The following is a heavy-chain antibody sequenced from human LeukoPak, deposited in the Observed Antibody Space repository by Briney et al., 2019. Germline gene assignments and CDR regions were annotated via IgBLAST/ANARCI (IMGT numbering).Heavy chain of an antibody. CDR2: ISGDGGST. CDR1: GFTFDDYA. J-gene: IGHJ6*03. Sequence: GGSLRLSCAASGFTFDDYAMHWVRQAPGKGLEWVSLISGDGGSTYYADSVKGRFTISRDNNKNSLYLQMNSLRTEDTALYYCANLGYDFWSGYYTRYYYYMDVWGKGTTVTVSS. V-gene: IGHV3-43*02. D-gene: IGHD3-3*01. CDR3: ANLGYDFWSGYYTRYYYYMDV.